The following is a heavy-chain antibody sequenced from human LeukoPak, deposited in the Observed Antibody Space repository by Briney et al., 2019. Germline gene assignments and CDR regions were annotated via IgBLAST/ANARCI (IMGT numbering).Heavy chain of an antibody. CDR1: GGTFSSYA. Sequence: SVKVSCKPSGGTFSSYAFSWVRQAPGQGLEWMGGIIPIYGISSHSQKFQGRLTITADESTSTAYMELTTLTSEDTAVYYCAQAVQFFGYFTFLDYWGQGTLITVSS. V-gene: IGHV1-69*13. CDR3: AQAVQFFGYFTFLDY. D-gene: IGHD5-18*01. J-gene: IGHJ4*02. CDR2: IIPIYGIS.